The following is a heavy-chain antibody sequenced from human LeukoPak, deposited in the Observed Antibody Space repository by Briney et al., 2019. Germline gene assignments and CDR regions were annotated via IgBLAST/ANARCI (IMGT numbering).Heavy chain of an antibody. CDR1: GGSISSGYYY. CDR3: ARVLRGGLEYFDY. CDR2: SYSSGST. V-gene: IGHV4-61*02. Sequence: PSETVSLTCTVYGGSISSGYYYCSWIRQPAGKGLEWIGRSYSSGSTNYNPSLLSRVTISVDTSKNQFSLKLSSVAAADTAVYYCARVLRGGLEYFDYWGQGTLVTVSS. J-gene: IGHJ4*02.